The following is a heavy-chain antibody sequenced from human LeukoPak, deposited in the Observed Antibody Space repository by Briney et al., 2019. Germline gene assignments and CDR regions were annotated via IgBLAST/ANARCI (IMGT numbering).Heavy chain of an antibody. D-gene: IGHD1-20*01. CDR3: AKDPSYNWNYLTY. CDR2: ISYDGSNK. Sequence: HSGGSLRLSCAASGFSFSSYGMHWVRQAPGKGLEWVAVISYDGSNKYYADSVKGRFTISRDNSKNTLYLQMNSLRAEDTAVYYCAKDPSYNWNYLTYWGQGTLVTVSS. J-gene: IGHJ4*02. CDR1: GFSFSSYG. V-gene: IGHV3-30*18.